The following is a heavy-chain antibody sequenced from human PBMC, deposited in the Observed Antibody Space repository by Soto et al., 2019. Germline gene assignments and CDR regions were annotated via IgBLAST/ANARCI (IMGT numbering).Heavy chain of an antibody. CDR2: IIPILGIA. CDR1: GGTFSSYT. CDR3: ASSPPGRFGP. J-gene: IGHJ5*02. Sequence: QVQLVQSGAEVKKPGSSVKVSCKASGGTFSSYTISWVRQAPGQGLEWMGRIIPILGIANYAQKFQGRVTVTADKPTSTPHRELSSLISEDRAVYYCASSPPGRFGPWGPGTLVTVSS. V-gene: IGHV1-69*02.